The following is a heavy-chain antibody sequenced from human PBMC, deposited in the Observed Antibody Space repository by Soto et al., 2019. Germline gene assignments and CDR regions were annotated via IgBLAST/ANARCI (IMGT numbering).Heavy chain of an antibody. D-gene: IGHD6-6*01. CDR2: IYYSGST. CDR3: ASSSSSGYYYYYYGMDV. J-gene: IGHJ6*02. V-gene: IGHV4-31*03. CDR1: GGSISSGGYY. Sequence: QVQLQESGPGLVKPSQTLSLTCTVSGGSISSGGYYWSWIRQHPGKGLEWIGYIYYSGSTYYHPSLKNRFTISVDTSKNQFCLKLSSVTAADTAVYYCASSSSSGYYYYYYGMDVWGQGSTVTV.